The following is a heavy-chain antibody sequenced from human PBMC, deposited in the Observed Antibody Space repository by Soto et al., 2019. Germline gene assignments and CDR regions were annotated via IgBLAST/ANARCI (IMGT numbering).Heavy chain of an antibody. D-gene: IGHD2-21*01. V-gene: IGHV4-4*02. J-gene: IGHJ4*02. CDR2: IYNSGST. CDR3: ARGPDLGWD. Sequence: QVQLQESGPGLVKPSGTLSLTCAVSGGSISSSHWWSWVRQPPGKGLEWIGEIYNSGSTKYNPSLKRRLTISLDKSENQFSLTLTSVTAADTAVYYCARGPDLGWDWGQGTLVTVSS. CDR1: GGSISSSHW.